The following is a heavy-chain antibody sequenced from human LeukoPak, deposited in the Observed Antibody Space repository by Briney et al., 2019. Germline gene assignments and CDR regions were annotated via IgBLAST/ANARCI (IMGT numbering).Heavy chain of an antibody. D-gene: IGHD6-13*01. CDR3: ARDWDSSSWAFDY. V-gene: IGHV3-7*01. CDR1: GFTFSSYW. Sequence: GGSLGLSCAASGFTFSSYWMSWVRQAPGKGLEWVANIKQDGSEKYYVDSVKGRFTISRDNAKNSLYLQMNSLRAEDTAVYYCARDWDSSSWAFDYWGQGTLVTVSS. CDR2: IKQDGSEK. J-gene: IGHJ4*02.